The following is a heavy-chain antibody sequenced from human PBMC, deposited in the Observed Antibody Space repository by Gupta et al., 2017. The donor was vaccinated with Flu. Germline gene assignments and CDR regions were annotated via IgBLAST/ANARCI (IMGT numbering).Heavy chain of an antibody. J-gene: IGHJ3*01. Sequence: YELGWVRQPPQKGRQGIAGIKSTGGRTEEACAGRGLLNLYRDTADKNVHLQMKSRCDEDNAIYYCEKALALVIGDLESWGQGTLVTVSS. V-gene: IGHV3-23*01. CDR3: EKALALVIGDLES. D-gene: IGHD2-21*01. CDR2: IKSTGGRT. CDR1: YE.